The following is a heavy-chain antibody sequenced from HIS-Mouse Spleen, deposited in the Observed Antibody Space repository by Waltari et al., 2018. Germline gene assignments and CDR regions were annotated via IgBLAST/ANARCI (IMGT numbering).Heavy chain of an antibody. D-gene: IGHD6-13*01. CDR2: IYSSGST. J-gene: IGHJ2*01. V-gene: IGHV4-39*07. CDR1: GGSISSSSYY. Sequence: QLQLQESGPGLVKPSETLSLTCTVSGGSISSSSYYWGCVLLPPGKGLEWIGSIYSSGSTYYNPSLKSRVTISVDTSKNQFSLKLSSVTAADTAVYYCAREIPYSSSWYDWYFDLWGRGTLVTVSS. CDR3: AREIPYSSSWYDWYFDL.